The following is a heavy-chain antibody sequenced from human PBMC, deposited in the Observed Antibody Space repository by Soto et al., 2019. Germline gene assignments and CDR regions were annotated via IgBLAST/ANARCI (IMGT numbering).Heavy chain of an antibody. CDR2: IYPGDSDT. Sequence: GESLKISCKGSGYSFTSYWIGWVRQMPGKGLEWVGIIYPGDSDTRYSTSFKGQVAISADKSISTAYLQWSSLKASDTAMYYCARRVLLAAAGTYFDYWGQGTLVTVSS. CDR1: GYSFTSYW. CDR3: ARRVLLAAAGTYFDY. J-gene: IGHJ4*02. V-gene: IGHV5-51*01. D-gene: IGHD6-13*01.